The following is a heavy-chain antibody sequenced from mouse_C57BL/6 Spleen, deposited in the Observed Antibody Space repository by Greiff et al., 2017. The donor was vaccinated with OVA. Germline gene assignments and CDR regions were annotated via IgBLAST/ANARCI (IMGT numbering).Heavy chain of an antibody. D-gene: IGHD2-4*01. Sequence: QVQLQQSGPELVKPGASVKISCKASGYAFSSSWMNWVKQRPGKGLEWIGRIYPGDGDTNYNGKFKGKATLTADKSSSTAYMQLSSLTSEDSAVYFCARGNYDYAGFAYWGQGTLVTVSA. CDR3: ARGNYDYAGFAY. V-gene: IGHV1-82*01. CDR1: GYAFSSSW. CDR2: IYPGDGDT. J-gene: IGHJ3*01.